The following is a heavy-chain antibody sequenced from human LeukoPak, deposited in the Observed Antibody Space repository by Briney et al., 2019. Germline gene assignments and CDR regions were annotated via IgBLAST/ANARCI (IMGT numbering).Heavy chain of an antibody. CDR2: ISSSSSYI. CDR3: ARDLTVAGTPNWFDP. Sequence: PGGSLRLSCAASGFTFSSYSMNWVRQAPGKGLEWVSSISSSSSYIYYADSVKGRFTISRDIAKNSLYPQMNSLRAEDTAVYYCARDLTVAGTPNWFDPWGQGTLVTVSS. D-gene: IGHD6-19*01. CDR1: GFTFSSYS. J-gene: IGHJ5*02. V-gene: IGHV3-21*01.